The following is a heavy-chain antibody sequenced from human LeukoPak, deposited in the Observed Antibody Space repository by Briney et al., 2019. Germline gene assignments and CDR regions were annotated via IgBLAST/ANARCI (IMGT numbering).Heavy chain of an antibody. CDR2: VYYSGST. V-gene: IGHV4-39*01. Sequence: SETLSLTCTLSGGSISSISYYWGWVRQPPGKGLEWIGSVYYSGSTYYNPSLKSRVTISVDTSKNQFSLKLSSVTAADTAVYYCARVDRTQQLAGYWGQGTLVTVSS. D-gene: IGHD6-13*01. J-gene: IGHJ4*02. CDR1: GGSISSISYY. CDR3: ARVDRTQQLAGY.